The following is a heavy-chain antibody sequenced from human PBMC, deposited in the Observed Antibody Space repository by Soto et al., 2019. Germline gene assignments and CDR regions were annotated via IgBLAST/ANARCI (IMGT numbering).Heavy chain of an antibody. CDR3: AKGGIPGDDAFDI. J-gene: IGHJ3*02. V-gene: IGHV3-23*01. CDR1: GFPFSIYA. Sequence: GGSLRLSCAASGFPFSIYAMSWVRQAPGKGLEWVSAISGSGGSTYYADSVKGRFTISRDNSKNTLYLQMNSLRAEDTAVYYCAKGGIPGDDAFDIWGQGTMFAL. CDR2: ISGSGGST. D-gene: IGHD6-13*01.